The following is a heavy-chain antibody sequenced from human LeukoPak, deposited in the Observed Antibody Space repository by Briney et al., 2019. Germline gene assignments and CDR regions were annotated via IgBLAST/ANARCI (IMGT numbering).Heavy chain of an antibody. J-gene: IGHJ5*02. D-gene: IGHD1-26*01. CDR3: ARDANVGANWFDP. Sequence: GGSLRLSCAASGFTFSSYSMNWVRQAPGKGLEWVSSISSSSSFIYYADSVKGRLTISRDNAKNSLYLQMSSLRAEDTAVYYCARDANVGANWFDPWGQGTLVTVSS. V-gene: IGHV3-21*01. CDR1: GFTFSSYS. CDR2: ISSSSSFI.